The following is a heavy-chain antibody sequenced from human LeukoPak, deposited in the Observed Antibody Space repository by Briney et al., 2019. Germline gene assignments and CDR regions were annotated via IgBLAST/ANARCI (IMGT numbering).Heavy chain of an antibody. CDR3: ARPLSSSWSYFDY. CDR2: IWYDGSKK. Sequence: GRSLRLSCAASGFTFTSHGMHWVRQALGKGLEWVAIIWYDGSKKYYADSVKGRFTISRDNSKNTLYLQMNSLRAEDTAVYYCARPLSSSWSYFDYWGQGTLVTVSS. D-gene: IGHD6-13*01. CDR1: GFTFTSHG. J-gene: IGHJ4*02. V-gene: IGHV3-33*01.